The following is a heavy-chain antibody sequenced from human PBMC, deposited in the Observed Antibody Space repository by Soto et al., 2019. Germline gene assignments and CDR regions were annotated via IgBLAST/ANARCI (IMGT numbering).Heavy chain of an antibody. D-gene: IGHD5-12*01. J-gene: IGHJ3*02. CDR1: GGSFSGYY. Sequence: LSLTCAVYGGSFSGYYWSWIRQPPGKGLEWIGEINHSGSTNYNPSLKSRVTISVDTSKNQFSLKLSSVTAADTAVYYCARRMRSGYSGYGKVRGAFDIWGQGTMVTVSS. CDR2: INHSGST. CDR3: ARRMRSGYSGYGKVRGAFDI. V-gene: IGHV4-34*01.